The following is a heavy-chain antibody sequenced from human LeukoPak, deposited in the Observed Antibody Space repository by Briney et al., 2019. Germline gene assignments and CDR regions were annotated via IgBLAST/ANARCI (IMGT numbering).Heavy chain of an antibody. CDR1: GYKLTNYY. D-gene: IGHD4-17*01. CDR2: MNPSGGST. V-gene: IGHV1-46*01. CDR3: AREPYGDYVGPGDY. J-gene: IGHJ4*02. Sequence: ASVKVSCKASGYKLTNYYIHWVRQAPGQGLEWMGIMNPSGGSTNYARKFQGRVTMTRDTSTSTVYMELSSLRSDDTAVYFCAREPYGDYVGPGDYWGQGTLVTVSS.